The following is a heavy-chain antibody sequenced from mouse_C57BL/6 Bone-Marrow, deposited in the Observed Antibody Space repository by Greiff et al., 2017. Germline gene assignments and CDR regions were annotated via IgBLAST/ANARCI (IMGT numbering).Heavy chain of an antibody. CDR1: GYAFSSSW. CDR2: IYPGDGDT. V-gene: IGHV1-82*01. J-gene: IGHJ3*01. CDR3: ARGVPFFAY. D-gene: IGHD2-14*01. Sequence: QVQLQQSGPELVKPGASVKFSCKASGYAFSSSWMNWVKQRPGKGLEWIGRIYPGDGDTNYNGKFKGKATLTADKSSSTAYMQLSSLTSEDSAVYFSARGVPFFAYWGQGTLVTVSA.